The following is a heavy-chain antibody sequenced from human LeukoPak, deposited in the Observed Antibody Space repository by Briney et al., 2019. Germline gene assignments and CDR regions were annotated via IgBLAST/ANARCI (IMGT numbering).Heavy chain of an antibody. CDR1: GFTFSSHG. CDR3: ARGGSYYYGSGSYGYYFDY. Sequence: GGSLRLSCAASGFTFSSHGMHWVRQAPGKGLEWVAVIWYDGSKKYYADSVTGRFTISRDNSKNALSLQMNSLRAEDTAVYYCARGGSYYYGSGSYGYYFDYWGQGTLVTVSS. J-gene: IGHJ4*02. CDR2: IWYDGSKK. V-gene: IGHV3-33*01. D-gene: IGHD3-10*01.